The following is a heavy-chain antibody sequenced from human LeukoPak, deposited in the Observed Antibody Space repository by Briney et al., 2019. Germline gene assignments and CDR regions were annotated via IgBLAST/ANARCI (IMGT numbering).Heavy chain of an antibody. V-gene: IGHV1-46*01. Sequence: ASVKVSCKASGYTFTSYYMHWVRQAPGQGLEWMGIINPSGGSTSNAQKFQGRVTMTRHTSTSTVYMELSSLRSEDTAVYYCARVLRLGELSSDAFDIWGQGTMVTVSS. CDR2: INPSGGST. J-gene: IGHJ3*02. CDR3: ARVLRLGELSSDAFDI. D-gene: IGHD3-16*02. CDR1: GYTFTSYY.